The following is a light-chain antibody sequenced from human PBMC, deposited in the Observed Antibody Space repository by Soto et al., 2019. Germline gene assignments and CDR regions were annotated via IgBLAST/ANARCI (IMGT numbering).Light chain of an antibody. CDR2: SND. J-gene: IGLJ1*01. V-gene: IGLV1-44*01. CDR3: AAWDDSLNGLV. CDR1: SSNIGRNS. Sequence: QSVLTQPPSASGTPGQRVTISCSGSSSNIGRNSVDWYQHLPGTVPKLLIYSNDQRPSGVPVRFSGSKSGTSASLAISGLQSEDEADYYCAAWDDSLNGLVFGTGTKVTVL.